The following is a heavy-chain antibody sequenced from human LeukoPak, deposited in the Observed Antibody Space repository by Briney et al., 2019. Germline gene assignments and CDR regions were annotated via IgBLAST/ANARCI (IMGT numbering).Heavy chain of an antibody. J-gene: IGHJ4*02. V-gene: IGHV3-30-3*01. D-gene: IGHD3-9*01. Sequence: GGSLRLSCAASGITFSSYTMHWVRQQAPGKGLEWVAVITYDGTNEYYADSVKGRFTISRDNSKSTLYLQMNSLRAEDTAVYYCARDTGDINVDFWGQGTLVTVFS. CDR2: ITYDGTNE. CDR1: GITFSSYT. CDR3: ARDTGDINVDF.